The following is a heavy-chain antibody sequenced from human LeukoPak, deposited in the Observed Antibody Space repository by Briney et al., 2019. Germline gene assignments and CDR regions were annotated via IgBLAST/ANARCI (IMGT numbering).Heavy chain of an antibody. J-gene: IGHJ4*02. V-gene: IGHV3-7*01. CDR1: GFTFTTYW. Sequence: RSLRLSCAASGFTFTTYWMSWVRQAPGKGLEWVANIKQDGSEKYYVDSVKDRFTISRDNAKNSLYLQMNSLRAEDTAVYYCARDSGVVGATTCYFDYWGQGTLVTVSS. D-gene: IGHD1-26*01. CDR3: ARDSGVVGATTCYFDY. CDR2: IKQDGSEK.